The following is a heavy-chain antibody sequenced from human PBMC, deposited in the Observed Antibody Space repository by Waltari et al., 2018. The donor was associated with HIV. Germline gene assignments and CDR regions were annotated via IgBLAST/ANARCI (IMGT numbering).Heavy chain of an antibody. CDR3: AREGHYYGSGRFGGDY. CDR2: IWYDGSNK. J-gene: IGHJ4*02. V-gene: IGHV3-33*01. Sequence: VQLVESGGGGVQPGRYLRLSGAASGLRFSTYGMPWVRQAPGKGLEWVAGIWYDGSNKYYADSVKGRLTISRDNSKNTVYLQINRLRAEDTAVYYCAREGHYYGSGRFGGDYWGQGTLVTVSS. CDR1: GLRFSTYG. D-gene: IGHD3-10*01.